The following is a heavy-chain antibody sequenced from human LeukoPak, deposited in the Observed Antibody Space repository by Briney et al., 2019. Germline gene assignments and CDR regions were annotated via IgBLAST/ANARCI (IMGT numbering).Heavy chain of an antibody. CDR3: ARGGRYDSSGPFDY. CDR2: ISSSDGTI. CDR1: GFTFSDYS. J-gene: IGHJ4*01. V-gene: IGHV3-11*04. D-gene: IGHD3-22*01. Sequence: KPGGSLRLSCAASGFTFSDYSMMWIRQAPGKGLEWVSYISSSDGTIYYADPVKGRFTISRDNARNSLFLQMNSLRAEDTADYYFARGGRYDSSGPFDYWGQGTPV.